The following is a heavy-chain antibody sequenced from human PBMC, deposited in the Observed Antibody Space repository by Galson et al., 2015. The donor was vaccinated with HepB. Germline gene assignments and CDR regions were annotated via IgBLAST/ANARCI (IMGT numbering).Heavy chain of an antibody. CDR3: AKVAARQDYYYYGMDV. V-gene: IGHV3-30*18. D-gene: IGHD6-6*01. J-gene: IGHJ6*02. CDR2: ISYDGSNK. Sequence: SLRLSCAASGFTFSSYGMHWVRQAPGKGLEWVAVISYDGSNKYYADSVKGRFTISRDNSKNTLYLQMNSLRAEDTAVYYCAKVAARQDYYYYGMDVWGQGTTVTVSS. CDR1: GFTFSSYG.